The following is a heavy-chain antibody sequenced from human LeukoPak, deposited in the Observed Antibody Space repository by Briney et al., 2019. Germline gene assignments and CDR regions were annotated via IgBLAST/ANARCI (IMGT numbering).Heavy chain of an antibody. D-gene: IGHD6-6*01. V-gene: IGHV4-34*01. J-gene: IGHJ4*02. CDR2: INHSGST. CDR3: ARHWAARPLDY. CDR1: GGSFSGYY. Sequence: SETLSLTCAVYGGSFSGYYWSWIRQPPGKGLEWIGEINHSGSTNYNPSLKSRVTISVDTSKNQFSLKLSSVTAADTAVYYCARHWAARPLDYWGQGTLVTVSS.